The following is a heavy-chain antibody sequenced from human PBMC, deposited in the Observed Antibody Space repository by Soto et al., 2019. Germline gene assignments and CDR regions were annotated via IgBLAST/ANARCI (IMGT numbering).Heavy chain of an antibody. CDR1: GGSISSRRCY. J-gene: IGHJ4*02. V-gene: IGHV4-31*03. CDR2: IYYRGST. Sequence: SETLSLTCTIPGGSISSRRCYWRWMRHHSGMCLDWIWYIYYRGSTYYIPSLKSRVTISVDTSKNQFSLKLSSVTAADTAVYYCARVKSTSRYFDYWGQG. CDR3: ARVKSTSRYFDY.